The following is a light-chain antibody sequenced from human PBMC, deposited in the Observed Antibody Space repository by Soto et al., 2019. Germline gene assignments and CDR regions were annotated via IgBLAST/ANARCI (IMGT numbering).Light chain of an antibody. Sequence: DIQLTQSPSVLSASVLDRCTITCRASQGISSYLAWYQQKPGKAPKLLISTASTLQSGVPSRFSGSGSGTEFTLTISSLQPEDFATYYCQQLNNYPRTFGQGTKVDIK. J-gene: IGKJ1*01. CDR3: QQLNNYPRT. CDR2: TAS. CDR1: QGISSY. V-gene: IGKV1-9*01.